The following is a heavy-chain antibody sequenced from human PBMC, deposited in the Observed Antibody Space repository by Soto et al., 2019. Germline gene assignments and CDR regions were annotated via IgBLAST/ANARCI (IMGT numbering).Heavy chain of an antibody. CDR2: IYHSGST. Sequence: PSETLSLTCAVSGGSISSGGYSWSWIRQPPGKGLEWIGYIYHSGSTYYSTSLKSRVTISVDTSKNQFSLKLSSVTAADTFFYYCARRERAAGTDWWFDPWGQGTLVTVSS. CDR1: GGSISSGGYS. D-gene: IGHD6-13*01. CDR3: ARRERAAGTDWWFDP. V-gene: IGHV4-30-2*01. J-gene: IGHJ5*02.